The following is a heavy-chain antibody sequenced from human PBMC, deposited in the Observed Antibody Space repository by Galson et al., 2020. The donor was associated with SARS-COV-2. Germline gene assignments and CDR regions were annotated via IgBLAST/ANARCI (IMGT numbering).Heavy chain of an antibody. Sequence: SQASETLSLTCAVYGGSFSGYYWSWIRQPPGKGLEWIGEINHSGNINYNPSLKSRVTISVDTSKNQFSLKLSSVTAADTAVYYCSRLDYGDYWGWFEPWGQGTLVTVSS. CDR2: INHSGNI. CDR3: SRLDYGDYWGWFEP. D-gene: IGHD4-17*01. CDR1: GGSFSGYY. J-gene: IGHJ5*02. V-gene: IGHV4-34*01.